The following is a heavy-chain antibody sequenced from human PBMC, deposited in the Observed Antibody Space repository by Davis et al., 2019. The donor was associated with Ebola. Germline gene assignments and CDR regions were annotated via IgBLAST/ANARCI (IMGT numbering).Heavy chain of an antibody. Sequence: MPSETLSLTCAVYVGSFSGYYWSWIRQPPGKGLEWIGEINHSGSTNYNPSLKSRVTISVDTSKNQFSLKLSSVTAADTAVYYCARAIGGRGGWFDPWGQGTLVTVSS. CDR3: ARAIGGRGGWFDP. CDR2: INHSGST. CDR1: VGSFSGYY. J-gene: IGHJ5*02. V-gene: IGHV4-34*01. D-gene: IGHD3-16*01.